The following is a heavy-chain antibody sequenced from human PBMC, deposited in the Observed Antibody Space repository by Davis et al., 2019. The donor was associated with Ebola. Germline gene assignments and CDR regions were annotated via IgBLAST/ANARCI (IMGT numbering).Heavy chain of an antibody. CDR2: MSGSGSTK. Sequence: PGGSLRLSCEASGFTFSDYFMSWIRQAPGKELEWISYMSGSGSTKYLADSVEGRFTISTDNAKKSLYLQMNSLRVEDTAVYYCAGVAGAATWNWYFELWGRGTLVSVSS. D-gene: IGHD6-13*01. J-gene: IGHJ2*01. CDR3: AGVAGAATWNWYFEL. V-gene: IGHV3-11*04. CDR1: GFTFSDYF.